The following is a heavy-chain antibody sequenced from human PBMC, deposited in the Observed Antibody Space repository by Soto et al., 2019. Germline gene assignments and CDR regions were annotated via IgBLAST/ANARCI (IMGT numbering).Heavy chain of an antibody. CDR1: GFTFSNYG. Sequence: QVQLVESGGGVVQPGRSLRLSCAASGFTFSNYGMHWVRQAPGRGLEWVATISHDGSEKFYADSVKGRFTISRDDSTNTLSVQMNSLRIEDTAVYYCVRDFNVQQSSAWGQGTLVTVSS. J-gene: IGHJ5*02. CDR2: ISHDGSEK. CDR3: VRDFNVQQSSA. V-gene: IGHV3-30*03. D-gene: IGHD2-15*01.